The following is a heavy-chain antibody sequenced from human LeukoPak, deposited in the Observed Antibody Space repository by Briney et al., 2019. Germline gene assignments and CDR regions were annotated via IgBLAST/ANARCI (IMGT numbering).Heavy chain of an antibody. CDR1: GFTFSSYR. V-gene: IGHV3-23*01. Sequence: PGGSLRLSCAASGFTFSSYRMNWVRQAPGKGLEWVSAISGSGGSTYYADSVKGRFTISRDNSKNTLYLQMNSLRAEDTAVYYCAKASPHYYGSGSYYLSPFDPWGQGTLVTVSS. J-gene: IGHJ5*02. CDR2: ISGSGGST. D-gene: IGHD3-10*01. CDR3: AKASPHYYGSGSYYLSPFDP.